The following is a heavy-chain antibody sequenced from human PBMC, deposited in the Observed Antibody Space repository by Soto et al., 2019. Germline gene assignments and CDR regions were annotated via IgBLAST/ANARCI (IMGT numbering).Heavy chain of an antibody. CDR3: ARGQRFSDWFDP. CDR1: GGAIGSHY. Sequence: KPSETLSLTCTISGGAIGSHYWTWIRQPAGKGLEWIGRIYGSGSTKYSPSLQSRVTMSLDTSKNQFSLRLESVTAADTAVYYCARGQRFSDWFDPWGQGTLVTVSS. D-gene: IGHD3-3*01. J-gene: IGHJ5*02. CDR2: IYGSGST. V-gene: IGHV4-4*07.